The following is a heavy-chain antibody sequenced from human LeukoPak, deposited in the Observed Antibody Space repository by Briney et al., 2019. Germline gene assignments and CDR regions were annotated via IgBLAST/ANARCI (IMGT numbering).Heavy chain of an antibody. CDR2: IIPIFGTA. CDR3: ARSSYGPIDY. V-gene: IGHV1-69*13. CDR1: GYTFTGYY. D-gene: IGHD1-26*01. J-gene: IGHJ4*02. Sequence: VASVKVSCKASGYTFTGYYMNWMRQAPGQGLEWMGGIIPIFGTANYAQKFQGRVTITADESTSTAYMELSSLRAEDTAVYYCARSSYGPIDYWDQGTLVTVSS.